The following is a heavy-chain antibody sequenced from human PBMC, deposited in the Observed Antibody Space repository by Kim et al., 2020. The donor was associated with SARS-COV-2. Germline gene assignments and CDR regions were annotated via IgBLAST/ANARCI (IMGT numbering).Heavy chain of an antibody. CDR1: GFTFSDAW. J-gene: IGHJ6*04. CDR2: VKSKTDGGTT. Sequence: GGSLRLSCTGSGFTFSDAWMTWVRQAPGKGLEWVGRVKSKTDGGTTVYAASVKRRFTISRDESNNTVFLQMRTLTAEDTAVYYCTTALRYRSFYYYGLDVWGRGTTV. CDR3: TTALRYRSFYYYGLDV. V-gene: IGHV3-15*01. D-gene: IGHD3-16*02.